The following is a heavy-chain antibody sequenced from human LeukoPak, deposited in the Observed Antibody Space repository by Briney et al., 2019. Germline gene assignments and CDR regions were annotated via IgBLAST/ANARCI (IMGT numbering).Heavy chain of an antibody. J-gene: IGHJ4*02. CDR3: AKSQSSGFDY. D-gene: IGHD6-19*01. CDR2: IYHSGST. V-gene: IGHV4-38-2*02. Sequence: SETLSLTCTVSGYSISSGYYWGWIRQPPGKGLEWIGSIYHSGSTYYNPSLKSRVTISVDTSKNQFSLKLSSVTAADTAVYYCAKSQSSGFDYWGQGTLVTVSS. CDR1: GYSISSGYY.